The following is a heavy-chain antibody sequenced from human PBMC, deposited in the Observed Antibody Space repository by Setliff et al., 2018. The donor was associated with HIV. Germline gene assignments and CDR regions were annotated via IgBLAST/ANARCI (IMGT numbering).Heavy chain of an antibody. CDR3: ARDGVCSGGNCYPAGLLDY. CDR2: ISAYNGNT. J-gene: IGHJ4*02. CDR1: GYTFTSYG. V-gene: IGHV1-18*01. Sequence: ASVKVSCKASGYTFTSYGISWVRQAPGQGLEWMGWISAYNGNTNYAQKLQGRVTMTTDTSTSTAYMELRSLRSDDTAVYYCARDGVCSGGNCYPAGLLDYWGQGTLVTVSS. D-gene: IGHD2-15*01.